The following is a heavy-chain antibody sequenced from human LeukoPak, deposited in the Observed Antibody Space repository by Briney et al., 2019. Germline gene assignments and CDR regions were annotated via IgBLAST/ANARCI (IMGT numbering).Heavy chain of an antibody. CDR1: GGSISSGDHY. CDR3: ARGVYFDY. Sequence: SQTLSLTCTVSGGSISSGDHYWSWIRQATGQGLEWIGYIYYSGGTYYNPSLKSRVTISIDTSKNQFSLKLSSVTAADTAVYYCARGVYFDYWGQGTLVTVSS. J-gene: IGHJ4*02. CDR2: IYYSGGT. V-gene: IGHV4-30-4*01.